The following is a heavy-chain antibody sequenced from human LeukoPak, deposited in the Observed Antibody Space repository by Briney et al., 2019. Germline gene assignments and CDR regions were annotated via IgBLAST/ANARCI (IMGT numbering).Heavy chain of an antibody. Sequence: GGSLRLSCAASGFTFSSYEMNWVRQAPGKGLEWVSYISSSGSTIYYADSVKGRFTISRDNAKNSLYLQMNSLRAEDTAVYYCARERYYDGSDNYFELGYWGQGTLVTVSS. D-gene: IGHD3-22*01. CDR2: ISSSGSTI. J-gene: IGHJ4*02. CDR3: ARERYYDGSDNYFELGY. V-gene: IGHV3-48*03. CDR1: GFTFSSYE.